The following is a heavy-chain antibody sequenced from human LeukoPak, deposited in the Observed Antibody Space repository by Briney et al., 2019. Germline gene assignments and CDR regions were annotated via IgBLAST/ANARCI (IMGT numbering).Heavy chain of an antibody. CDR2: ISGSGDTT. CDR3: AKGHSAHGTGFDC. Sequence: GGSLRLSWAASGLTFYSYGMSWVRQAPGKGLEWVSGISGSGDTTYYADSVKGRFTISRDNSKNTLYLQMNSLRVEDTGVYYCAKGHSAHGTGFDCWGQGTQVAVSS. J-gene: IGHJ4*02. CDR1: GLTFYSYG. V-gene: IGHV3-23*01. D-gene: IGHD1-14*01.